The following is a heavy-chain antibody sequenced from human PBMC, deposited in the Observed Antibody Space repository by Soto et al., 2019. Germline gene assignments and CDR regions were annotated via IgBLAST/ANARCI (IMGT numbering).Heavy chain of an antibody. V-gene: IGHV1-2*02. CDR1: GYTFTGYY. D-gene: IGHD2-15*01. J-gene: IGHJ5*02. CDR3: ARDRGHCSGGSCNPWWFDP. Sequence: ASVKVSCKASGYTFTGYYMHWVRQAPGQGLEWMGWINPNSGGTNYAQKFQGRVTMTRDTSISTAYMELSRLRSDDTAVYYCARDRGHCSGGSCNPWWFDPWGQGTLVTVSS. CDR2: INPNSGGT.